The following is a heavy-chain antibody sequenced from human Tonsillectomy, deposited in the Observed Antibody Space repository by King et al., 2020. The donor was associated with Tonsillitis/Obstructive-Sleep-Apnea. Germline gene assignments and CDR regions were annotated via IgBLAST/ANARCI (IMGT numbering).Heavy chain of an antibody. CDR3: ARDPDSGSYYGDAFYI. Sequence: VQLQQWGAGLLKPSATLSLTCAVSGWSFSGYYWSWIRQPPGKGLEWIGEISHSGSTNYNPSLKSRVPISVDTSKNKFSLMLSSVNAADTAVYYCARDPDSGSYYGDAFYIWGQGTMVTVSS. CDR2: ISHSGST. D-gene: IGHD1-26*01. J-gene: IGHJ3*02. CDR1: GWSFSGYY. V-gene: IGHV4-34*01.